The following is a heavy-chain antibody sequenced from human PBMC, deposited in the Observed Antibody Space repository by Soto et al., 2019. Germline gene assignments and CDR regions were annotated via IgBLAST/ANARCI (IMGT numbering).Heavy chain of an antibody. J-gene: IGHJ4*02. D-gene: IGHD5-12*01. CDR2: IYHSGST. CDR1: GGSISSGGYS. Sequence: QLQLQESGSGLVKPSQTLSLTCAVSGGSISSGGYSWSWIRQPPGKGLEWIGYIYHSGSTYYNPSLMSRVTISIDRSTHQFSLKLIGVTAADTAVYCCAAGGGLPRYYWGQGVLVTVSS. V-gene: IGHV4-30-2*01. CDR3: AAGGGLPRYY.